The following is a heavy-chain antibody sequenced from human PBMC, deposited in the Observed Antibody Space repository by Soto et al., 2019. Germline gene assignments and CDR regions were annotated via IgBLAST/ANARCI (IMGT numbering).Heavy chain of an antibody. D-gene: IGHD3-10*01. CDR1: GFTFSSYW. CDR2: IKQDGSEK. Sequence: GGSLRLSCAASGFTFSSYWMSWVRQAPGKGLEWVANIKQDGSEKYYVDSVKGRFTISRDNAKNSLYLQMHSLRAEDTAFYYCARDVSSSQADLFHYWGQGTLVTVSS. CDR3: ARDVSSSQADLFHY. V-gene: IGHV3-7*03. J-gene: IGHJ4*02.